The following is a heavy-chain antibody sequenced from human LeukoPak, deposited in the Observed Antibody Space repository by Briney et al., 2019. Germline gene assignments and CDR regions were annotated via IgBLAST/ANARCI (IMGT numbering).Heavy chain of an antibody. D-gene: IGHD3-16*01. V-gene: IGHV1-8*01. CDR2: MNPSSGEA. CDR1: GYTFTSYD. J-gene: IGHJ5*02. Sequence: ASVKVSCKASGYTFTSYDINRVRQAPGQGLEWMGWMNPSSGEAGYAQRFQGRITMTRNTAISTAYLELSSLRSEDTAMYYCTRFYENRWGQGTLVTVSS. CDR3: TRFYENR.